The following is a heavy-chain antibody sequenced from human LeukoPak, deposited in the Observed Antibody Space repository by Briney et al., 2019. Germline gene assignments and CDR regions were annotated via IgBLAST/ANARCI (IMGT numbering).Heavy chain of an antibody. J-gene: IGHJ4*02. CDR1: GGSISSSSYY. D-gene: IGHD1-26*01. CDR2: IYYSGST. V-gene: IGHV4-39*07. CDR3: ARVWIASGSYYDDRGAFDY. Sequence: PSETLSLTCTVSGGSISSSSYYWGWIRQPPGKGLEWIGSIYYSGSTNYNPSLKSRVTISVDTSKNQFSLKLSSVTAADTAVYYCARVWIASGSYYDDRGAFDYWGQGTLVTVSS.